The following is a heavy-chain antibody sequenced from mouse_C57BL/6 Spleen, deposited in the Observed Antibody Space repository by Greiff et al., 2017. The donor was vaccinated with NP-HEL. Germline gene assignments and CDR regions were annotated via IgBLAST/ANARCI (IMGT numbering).Heavy chain of an antibody. CDR3: ARDYDYDGLWYFDV. CDR2: ISDGGSYT. CDR1: GFTFSSYA. V-gene: IGHV5-4*01. Sequence: EVQLQESGGGLVKPGGSLKLSCAASGFTFSSYAMSWVRQTPEKRLEWVATISDGGSYTYYPDNVKGRFTISRDNAKNNLYLQMSHLKSEDTAMYYCARDYDYDGLWYFDVWGTGTTVTVSS. J-gene: IGHJ1*03. D-gene: IGHD2-4*01.